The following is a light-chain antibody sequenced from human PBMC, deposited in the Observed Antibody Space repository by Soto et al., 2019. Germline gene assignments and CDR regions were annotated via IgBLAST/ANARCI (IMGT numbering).Light chain of an antibody. CDR1: QGISSY. J-gene: IGKJ3*01. V-gene: IGKV1-9*01. CDR2: AAS. CDR3: EELNSYPCT. Sequence: IQLTQSPSSLSASVGDRVTITCRASQGISSYLAWYQQKPRKAPKLLIYAASTLQSGVPSRFSCSGSGTDFTLTISSLRTGDFATVYCEELNSYPCTCGPGAEVDIK.